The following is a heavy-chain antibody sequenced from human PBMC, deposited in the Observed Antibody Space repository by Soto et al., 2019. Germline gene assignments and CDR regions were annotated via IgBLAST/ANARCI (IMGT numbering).Heavy chain of an antibody. CDR3: ARAFVAFVLDYYCRGGSCYSNYYYYYMDV. CDR1: GFTFSSYA. V-gene: IGHV3-23*01. D-gene: IGHD2-15*01. CDR2: ISGSGGST. J-gene: IGHJ6*03. Sequence: GSLRLSCAASGFTFSSYAMIWVRQAPGKGLEWVSAISGSGGSTYYADSVKGRFTISRDNAKNTLYLQMNSLRAEDTAVYYCARAFVAFVLDYYCRGGSCYSNYYYYYMDVWGKGTTVTVSS.